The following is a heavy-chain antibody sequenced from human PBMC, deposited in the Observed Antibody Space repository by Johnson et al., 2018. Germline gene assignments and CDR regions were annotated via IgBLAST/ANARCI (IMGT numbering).Heavy chain of an antibody. J-gene: IGHJ6*03. V-gene: IGHV3-30*18. Sequence: QVQLVESGGGVVQPGRSLRLSCAASGFTFSSYGMHWVRQAPGKGLEWVAVISYDGSNKYYADSVKGRFTISRDNSKNTLYLQMNSLRAEETAVYYCAKDGPADLDTNYYYMDVWGKGTTVTVSS. CDR2: ISYDGSNK. CDR3: AKDGPADLDTNYYYMDV. CDR1: GFTFSSYG. D-gene: IGHD3-3*01.